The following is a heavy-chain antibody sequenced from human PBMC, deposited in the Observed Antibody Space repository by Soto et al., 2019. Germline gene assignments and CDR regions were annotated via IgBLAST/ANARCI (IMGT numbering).Heavy chain of an antibody. D-gene: IGHD6-13*01. CDR2: ISSSGTTI. Sequence: VQLVESGGGLVQPRGSLRLSCAASGFTFSSYAMNWVRQAPGKGLEWVSYISSSGTTIYYADSVQGRFTISRDNARNALFLHMSSLRVDDTAFYYCARTIAAAAQGFGSWGQGTLVTVSS. CDR3: ARTIAAAAQGFGS. V-gene: IGHV3-48*03. CDR1: GFTFSSYA. J-gene: IGHJ4*02.